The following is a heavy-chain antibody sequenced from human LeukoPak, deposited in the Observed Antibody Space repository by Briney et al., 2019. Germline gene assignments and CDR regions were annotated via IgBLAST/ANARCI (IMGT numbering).Heavy chain of an antibody. J-gene: IGHJ4*02. CDR1: GGSFSGYY. V-gene: IGHV4-34*01. CDR2: ISHVGST. CDR3: ARGQNYYGSATDF. Sequence: PSETLSLTCAVYGGSFSGYYWTWIRQPPGKGLEWIGEISHVGSTNYNPSLKSRITISVDTSKNQFSLKLSSMAAADTAVYYCARGQNYYGSATDFWGQGTLVTVSS. D-gene: IGHD3-10*01.